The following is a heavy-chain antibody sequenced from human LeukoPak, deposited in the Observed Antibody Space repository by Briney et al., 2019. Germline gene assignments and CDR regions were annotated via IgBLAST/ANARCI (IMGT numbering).Heavy chain of an antibody. CDR1: GFTFINYG. J-gene: IGHJ4*02. V-gene: IGHV3-33*08. CDR2: IWYDGSNK. CDR3: ARDDTSAYYYFDY. D-gene: IGHD3-22*01. Sequence: PGRSLRLSCAASGFTFINYGMHWVRQAPGRGLEWVALIWYDGSNKYYADSVKGRFTIPRDNSKNTLYLQMNSLRAEDTAVYYCARDDTSAYYYFDYWGQGTLVTVSS.